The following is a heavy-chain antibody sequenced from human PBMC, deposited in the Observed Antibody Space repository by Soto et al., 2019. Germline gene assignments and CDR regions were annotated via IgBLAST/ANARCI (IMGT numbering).Heavy chain of an antibody. CDR1: GGSISGSY. V-gene: IGHV4-59*01. J-gene: IGHJ4*02. Sequence: TLSLTCSVSGGSISGSYWSWIRQSPGKGLEWLGYVYYTGSTNYSPSLRSRVSISVDTSKNEFSLRLSSVTAADTAVYFCTRSVAVPGAHIDYWGQGTQVTVSS. D-gene: IGHD6-19*01. CDR3: TRSVAVPGAHIDY. CDR2: VYYTGST.